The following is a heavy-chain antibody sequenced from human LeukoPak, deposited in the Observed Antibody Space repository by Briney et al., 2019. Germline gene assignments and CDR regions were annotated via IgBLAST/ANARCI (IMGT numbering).Heavy chain of an antibody. Sequence: PSETLSLTCAVYGGSFSGYCWSWIRRPPGKGLEWIGEINHIGSNNYNTSLRSGVTIPVNTAKNQCFLQLSSVTAADTAVYYCARGRITMVQGVIMDVWGQGTTVTVCS. CDR3: ARGRITMVQGVIMDV. V-gene: IGHV4-34*01. CDR2: INHIGSN. D-gene: IGHD3-10*01. J-gene: IGHJ6*02. CDR1: GGSFSGYC.